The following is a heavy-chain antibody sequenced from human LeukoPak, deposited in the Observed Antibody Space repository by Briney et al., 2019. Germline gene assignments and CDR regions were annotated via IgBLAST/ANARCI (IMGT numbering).Heavy chain of an antibody. V-gene: IGHV3-9*03. CDR3: GKGGGAMVAYYFDY. J-gene: IGHJ4*02. Sequence: LRLSCAASGFTFDDYAMHWVRQAPGKGLECVSGISRNSGSIGYADSVKGRFTISRDNAKNSLYLQMNSLRAEDMALYYCGKGGGAMVAYYFDYWGQGTLVTVSS. CDR2: ISRNSGSI. CDR1: GFTFDDYA. D-gene: IGHD4/OR15-4a*01.